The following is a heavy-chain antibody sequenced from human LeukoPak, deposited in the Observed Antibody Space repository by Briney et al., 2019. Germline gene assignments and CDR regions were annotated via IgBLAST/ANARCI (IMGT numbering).Heavy chain of an antibody. D-gene: IGHD4-17*01. CDR3: ARHGYGDLVGNWFDP. V-gene: IGHV4-34*01. J-gene: IGHJ5*02. Sequence: SETLSLTCVVYGGSFSGYYWSWIRQPPGKGLEWIGEINHSGSTNYNPSLKSRVTMSVDTSKNQFSLKLNSVTAADTAVYYCARHGYGDLVGNWFDPWGQGTLVTVSS. CDR1: GGSFSGYY. CDR2: INHSGST.